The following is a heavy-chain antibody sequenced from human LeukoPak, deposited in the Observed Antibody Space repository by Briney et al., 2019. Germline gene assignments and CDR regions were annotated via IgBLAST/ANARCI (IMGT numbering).Heavy chain of an antibody. CDR2: IYPGDSDT. Sequence: GESLKISCEGSGYTFTKYWIGWVRQMPGKGLEWVGIIYPGDSDTRYRPSFQGQVTISADKSISTVYLQWSSLKASDTAMYYCTRHEYSSGGVLGYWGQGTLVTVSS. V-gene: IGHV5-51*01. J-gene: IGHJ4*02. CDR3: TRHEYSSGGVLGY. D-gene: IGHD6-25*01. CDR1: GYTFTKYW.